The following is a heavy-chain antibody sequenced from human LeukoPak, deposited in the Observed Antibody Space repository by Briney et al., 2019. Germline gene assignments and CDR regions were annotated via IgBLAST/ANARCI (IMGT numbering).Heavy chain of an antibody. CDR2: ITGGGSGI. D-gene: IGHD3-9*01. CDR1: GFAFSNYA. CDR3: AKWGDYDVLTGYYVSDY. V-gene: IGHV3-23*01. J-gene: IGHJ4*02. Sequence: GASLRLSCAASGFAFSNYAMSWVRQAPGKGLEWVSAITGGGSGIYYADSMKSRFTISRDNSKNTLYLQINSLRAEDTAVYYCAKWGDYDVLTGYYVSDYWGQGTLVTVSS.